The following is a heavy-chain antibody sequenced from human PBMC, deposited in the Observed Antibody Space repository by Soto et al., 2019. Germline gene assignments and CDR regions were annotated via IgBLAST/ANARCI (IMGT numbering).Heavy chain of an antibody. V-gene: IGHV3-74*03. J-gene: IGHJ3*01. CDR2: IHSDGIST. CDR1: DFTFSYYG. CDR3: ARGDVGAFDL. D-gene: IGHD1-26*01. Sequence: EVQLVESGGGLVQPGGPLDLSCFPSDFTFSYYGFHWFRQVPGKGLVWVSRIHSDGISTTYADSVKGRFTISRDNAKNTLYLQMASLRVEDTAVYYCARGDVGAFDLWGQGTMVTVSS.